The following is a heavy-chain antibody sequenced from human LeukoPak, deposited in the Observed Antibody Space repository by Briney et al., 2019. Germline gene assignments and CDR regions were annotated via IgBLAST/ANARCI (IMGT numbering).Heavy chain of an antibody. J-gene: IGHJ6*02. Sequence: SEPLSLTCTVSGGSISSYYWSWIRQPPGKGLEWIGYIYYSGSTNYNPSLKSRVTISVDTSKNQFSLKLSSVTAADTAVYYCARDPGYSYGYPLYYYYGMDVWGQGTTVTVSS. CDR3: ARDPGYSYGYPLYYYYGMDV. CDR1: GGSISSYY. V-gene: IGHV4-59*01. CDR2: IYYSGST. D-gene: IGHD5-18*01.